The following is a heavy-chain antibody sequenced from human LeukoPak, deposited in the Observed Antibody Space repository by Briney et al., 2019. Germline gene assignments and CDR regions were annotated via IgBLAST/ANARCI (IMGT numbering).Heavy chain of an antibody. Sequence: GGSLTLSCAASGFTFSSYWMSWVRQAPGKGLEWVANIKQDGSEKYYVDSVKGRFTISRDNAKNSLYLQMNSLRAEDTAVYYCARSSYDYVWGSYRSAEYFQHWGQGTLVTVSS. CDR3: ARSSYDYVWGSYRSAEYFQH. V-gene: IGHV3-7*01. CDR2: IKQDGSEK. J-gene: IGHJ1*01. CDR1: GFTFSSYW. D-gene: IGHD3-16*02.